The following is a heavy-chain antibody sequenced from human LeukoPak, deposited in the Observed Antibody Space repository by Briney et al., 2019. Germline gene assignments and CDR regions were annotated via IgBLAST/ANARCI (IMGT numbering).Heavy chain of an antibody. CDR1: GYRFTGYY. CDR2: INPNNGGT. Sequence: GASVKVSCKASGYRFTGYYMNWVRQAPGQGLEWMGWINPNNGGTNYAQKFQGRVPMPRDTSISTAYMELSTLRSDDTAVYYCARGPGRGRFDYWGQGTLVTVSS. V-gene: IGHV1-2*02. J-gene: IGHJ4*02. D-gene: IGHD1-14*01. CDR3: ARGPGRGRFDY.